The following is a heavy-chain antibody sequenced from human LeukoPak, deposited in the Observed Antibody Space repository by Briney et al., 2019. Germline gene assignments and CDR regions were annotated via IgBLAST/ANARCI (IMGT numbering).Heavy chain of an antibody. Sequence: GRSLKLSCAASGFTFSSYGMHWVRQAPGKGLEWVAVIWYGGSNKYYADSVKGRFTISRDNSKNTLYLQMNSLRAEDTAVYYCAKDRATVTTITNWYFDLWGRGTLVTVSS. V-gene: IGHV3-30*18. CDR3: AKDRATVTTITNWYFDL. D-gene: IGHD4-17*01. CDR2: IWYGGSNK. J-gene: IGHJ2*01. CDR1: GFTFSSYG.